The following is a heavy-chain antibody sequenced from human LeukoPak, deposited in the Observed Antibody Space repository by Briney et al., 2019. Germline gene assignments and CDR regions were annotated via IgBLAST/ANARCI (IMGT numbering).Heavy chain of an antibody. Sequence: GGSLRLSCAASGFTFSTYSMNWVRQAPGKGLEWVSYISGSGTIYYADSVRGRFTISRDNAKSSLYLQMNSLRDEDTAVYYCARGPHSLDYWGQGTLVTVSS. J-gene: IGHJ4*02. CDR2: ISGSGTI. CDR3: ARGPHSLDY. CDR1: GFTFSTYS. V-gene: IGHV3-48*02.